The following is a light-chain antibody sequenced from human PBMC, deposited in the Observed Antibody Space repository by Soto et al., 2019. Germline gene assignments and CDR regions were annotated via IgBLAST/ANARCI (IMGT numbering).Light chain of an antibody. J-gene: IGKJ1*01. CDR1: QGIRKD. CDR2: AAS. CDR3: LQHNTYPRT. V-gene: IGKV1-17*01. Sequence: DIQMTQSPSSLSASVGDRVTITCLASQGIRKDLGWYQQRPGKAPKRLIYAASTLQPGVPSRFSGSGSGTDFTLTISSLQPEDFATYYCLQHNTYPRTFGQGTKVDIK.